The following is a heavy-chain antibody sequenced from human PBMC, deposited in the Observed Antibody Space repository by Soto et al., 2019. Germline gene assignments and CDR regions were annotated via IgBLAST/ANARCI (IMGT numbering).Heavy chain of an antibody. Sequence: GGSLRLSCAASGFIFMSYGMHWVLQAPCKGLEWVAAISYDGSNKFYVDPVKGRFTISRDNSKNTVDLQMNSLRVEDTAVFYCAKDTYYHDSSGYYTFDYWGQGTLVTVSS. CDR3: AKDTYYHDSSGYYTFDY. J-gene: IGHJ4*02. CDR2: ISYDGSNK. D-gene: IGHD3-22*01. CDR1: GFIFMSYG. V-gene: IGHV3-30*18.